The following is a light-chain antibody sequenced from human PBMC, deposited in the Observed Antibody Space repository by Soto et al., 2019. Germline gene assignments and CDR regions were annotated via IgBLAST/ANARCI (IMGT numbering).Light chain of an antibody. CDR3: QQYGSSPIGGVT. Sequence: EIVLTQSPGTLSLSPGERATLSCRASQSVSSSYLAWYQQKPGQAPRLLIYGASSRATGIPDRFSGSGSGTDFTLTISRLEPEDFAVYYCQQYGSSPIGGVTFGPGTKVDIK. CDR2: GAS. V-gene: IGKV3-20*01. J-gene: IGKJ3*01. CDR1: QSVSSSY.